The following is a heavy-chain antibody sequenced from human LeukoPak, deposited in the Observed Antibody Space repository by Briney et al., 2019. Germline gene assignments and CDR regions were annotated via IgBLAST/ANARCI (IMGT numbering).Heavy chain of an antibody. V-gene: IGHV3-23*01. CDR1: GFTFSSYA. J-gene: IGHJ4*02. Sequence: GGSLRLSCAASGFTFSSYAMSWVRQAPGKGLEWVSAITGSGGSTYYADSVKGRFTITRDNSKDMLYLQMNSLRAEDTAVYYCAKEKEEPATVTPFDYWGQGTPVTVSS. CDR2: ITGSGGST. CDR3: AKEKEEPATVTPFDY. D-gene: IGHD4-17*01.